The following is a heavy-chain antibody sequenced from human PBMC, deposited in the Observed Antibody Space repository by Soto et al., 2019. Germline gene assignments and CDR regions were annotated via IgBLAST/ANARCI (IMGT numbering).Heavy chain of an antibody. D-gene: IGHD2-15*01. J-gene: IGHJ1*01. CDR1: GFTFSNYW. V-gene: IGHV3-7*01. CDR3: ARDLEGYCSGGSCGFH. CDR2: IKQDGSEK. Sequence: GGSLRLSCAAPGFTFSNYWMSWVRQAPGKGLEWVANIKQDGSEKYYVDPVKGRFTISRDNAKNSVYLQMNSLRVEDTAVYYCARDLEGYCSGGSCGFHWGQGTLVTVSS.